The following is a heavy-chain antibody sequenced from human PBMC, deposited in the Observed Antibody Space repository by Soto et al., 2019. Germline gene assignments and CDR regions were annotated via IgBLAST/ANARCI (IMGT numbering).Heavy chain of an antibody. CDR1: GFTFSSYA. D-gene: IGHD2-15*01. Sequence: GGSLRLSCAASGFTFSSYAMSWVRQAPGKGLEWVSAISGSGGSTYYADSVKGRFTISRDNSMNTLYLQMNSLRAEDTAVYYCARDDVLCDGGRCYGVPLDVWGKGTTVTVSS. V-gene: IGHV3-23*01. J-gene: IGHJ6*04. CDR2: ISGSGGST. CDR3: ARDDVLCDGGRCYGVPLDV.